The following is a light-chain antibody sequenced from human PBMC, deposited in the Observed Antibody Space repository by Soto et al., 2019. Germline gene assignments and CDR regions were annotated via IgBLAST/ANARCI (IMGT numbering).Light chain of an antibody. CDR3: CSYAGSYTFA. V-gene: IGLV2-11*01. CDR1: SSDVGGYNY. J-gene: IGLJ2*01. Sequence: QSALTQPRSVSGSPGQSGTISCTGTSSDVGGYNYVSWYQQHPGKAPKLMIYDVSKRPSGVPDRFSGSKSGNTASLTISGLQAEDEADYYCCSYAGSYTFAFGGGTKLTVL. CDR2: DVS.